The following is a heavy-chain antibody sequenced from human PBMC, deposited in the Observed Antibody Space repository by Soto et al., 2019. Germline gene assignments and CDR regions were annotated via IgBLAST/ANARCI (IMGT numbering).Heavy chain of an antibody. J-gene: IGHJ6*02. Sequence: EVQLVESGGGLVQPGGSLRLSCAASGFTLSDHYMDWVRQAPGKGLEWVGRTRNKANSYTTEYAASVKGRFTISRDDSKNSLYPQMNSLKTEDTAVYYCARTPQTGNDFHVWGRGTTVTVSS. V-gene: IGHV3-72*01. D-gene: IGHD3-3*01. CDR3: ARTPQTGNDFHV. CDR1: GFTLSDHY. CDR2: TRNKANSYTT.